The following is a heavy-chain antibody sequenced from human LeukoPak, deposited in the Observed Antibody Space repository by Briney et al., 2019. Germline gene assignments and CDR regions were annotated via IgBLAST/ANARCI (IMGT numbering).Heavy chain of an antibody. CDR1: GGSISSYC. CDR3: ARPRYYGSGSYSDYMDV. D-gene: IGHD3-10*01. V-gene: IGHV4-59*01. Sequence: PETLSLTCTVSGGSISSYCWSWIRQPPGKGLEWIGYIYYSGSTNYNPSLKSRVTISVDTSKNQFSLKLSSVTAADTAVYYCARPRYYGSGSYSDYMDVWGKGTTVTVSS. CDR2: IYYSGST. J-gene: IGHJ6*03.